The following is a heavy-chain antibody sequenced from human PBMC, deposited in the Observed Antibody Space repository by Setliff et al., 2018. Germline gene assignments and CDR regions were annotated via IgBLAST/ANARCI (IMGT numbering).Heavy chain of an antibody. J-gene: IGHJ4*02. CDR2: IYPGDSET. CDR3: ARGMEDTAMLAY. V-gene: IGHV5-51*01. Sequence: PGESLKISCKGSGYTFSTYWIGWVRQMPGKGLEWMGIIYPGDSETRYSPSFEGQVSISADTSISTAYLQWSSLKASDTAMYYCARGMEDTAMLAYWGQGTLGTSPQ. CDR1: GYTFSTYW. D-gene: IGHD5-18*01.